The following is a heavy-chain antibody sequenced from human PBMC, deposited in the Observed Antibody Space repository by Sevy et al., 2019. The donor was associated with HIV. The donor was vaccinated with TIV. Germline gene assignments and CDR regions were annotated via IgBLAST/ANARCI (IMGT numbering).Heavy chain of an antibody. V-gene: IGHV3-23*01. CDR2: FSSSGLSTFIGSAGTT. Sequence: GGSLRLSCAASGFTFSNYAMSWVRQAPGKGLEWVSTFSSSGLSTFIGSAGTTYYTDSVKGRFTISRDNSKNTVFLQMNSLSPDDTALYYCARGPYNSGLRFDFWGQGTLVTVSS. CDR1: GFTFSNYA. D-gene: IGHD5-12*01. J-gene: IGHJ4*02. CDR3: ARGPYNSGLRFDF.